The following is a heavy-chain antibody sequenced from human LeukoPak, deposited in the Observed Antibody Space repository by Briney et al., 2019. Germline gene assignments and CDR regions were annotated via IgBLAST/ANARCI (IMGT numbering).Heavy chain of an antibody. Sequence: GASVKVSCTASGYTFTSYYMHWVRQAPGQGLEWMGIINPSGGSTSYAQKFQGRVTMTRDTSTSTVYMELSSLRSEDTAVYYCATLPTGGYDSSGYYYVDYWGQGTLVTVSS. CDR2: INPSGGST. J-gene: IGHJ4*02. CDR3: ATLPTGGYDSSGYYYVDY. CDR1: GYTFTSYY. V-gene: IGHV1-46*01. D-gene: IGHD3-22*01.